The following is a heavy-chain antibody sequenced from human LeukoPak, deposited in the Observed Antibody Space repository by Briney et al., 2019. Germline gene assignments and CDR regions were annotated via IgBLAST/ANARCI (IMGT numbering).Heavy chain of an antibody. CDR1: GGSFSGYY. V-gene: IGHV4-34*01. J-gene: IGHJ3*02. Sequence: SETLSLTCAVYGGSFSGYYWSWIRQPPGKGLEWIGEIDHSGSTNYNPSLKSRVTISVDTSKNQFSLKLSSVTAADTAVYYCARGLLRFLEWSSDIWGQGTMVTVSS. CDR2: IDHSGST. D-gene: IGHD3-3*01. CDR3: ARGLLRFLEWSSDI.